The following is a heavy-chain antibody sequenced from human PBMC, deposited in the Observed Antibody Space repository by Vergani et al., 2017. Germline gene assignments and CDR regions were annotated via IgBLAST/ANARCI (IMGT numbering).Heavy chain of an antibody. Sequence: EVQLVESGGGLVQPGRSLRLSCAASGFTFDDYAMHWVRQAPGKGLEWVSGISWNSGSIGYADSVKGRFAISRENAKNSLYLQMNSLRAEDTALYYCAKDIGVGQWELLFYYWGQGTLVTVSS. D-gene: IGHD1-26*01. J-gene: IGHJ4*02. CDR2: ISWNSGSI. CDR1: GFTFDDYA. CDR3: AKDIGVGQWELLFYY. V-gene: IGHV3-9*01.